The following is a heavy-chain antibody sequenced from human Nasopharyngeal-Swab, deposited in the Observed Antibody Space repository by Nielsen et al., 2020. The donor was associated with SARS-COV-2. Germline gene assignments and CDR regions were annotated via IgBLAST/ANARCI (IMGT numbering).Heavy chain of an antibody. CDR3: ARDRVAAGMDV. Sequence: SETLSLTCTVSGGSISSYYWSWIRQPPGKGLEWIGDIYYSGSTNYNPSLKSRVTISVDTSKNQFSLKLSSVTAADTAVYYCARDRVAAGMDVWGKGTTVTVSS. CDR2: IYYSGST. CDR1: GGSISSYY. V-gene: IGHV4-59*01. J-gene: IGHJ6*03. D-gene: IGHD3-10*01.